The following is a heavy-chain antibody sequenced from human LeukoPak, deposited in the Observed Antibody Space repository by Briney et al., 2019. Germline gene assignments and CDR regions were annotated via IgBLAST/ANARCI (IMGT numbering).Heavy chain of an antibody. CDR2: INPSGGST. CDR3: ARGPGGTSDY. V-gene: IGHV1-46*01. D-gene: IGHD2-8*02. CDR1: GYTFTRYY. J-gene: IGHJ4*02. Sequence: GASVKVSCKASGYTFTRYYIHWVRQAPGQGLEWMGIINPSGGSTVYAQKFQGRVAVTRDTSTGTVYMDLSSLKSEDTAVYYCARGPGGTSDYWGQGTLVTVSS.